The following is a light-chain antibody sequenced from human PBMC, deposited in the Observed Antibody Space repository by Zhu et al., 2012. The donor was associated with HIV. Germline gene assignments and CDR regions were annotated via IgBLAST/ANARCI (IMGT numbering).Light chain of an antibody. CDR1: QSVSIY. CDR2: DAS. J-gene: IGKJ4*01. CDR3: QLRNNWPPELT. V-gene: IGKV3-11*01. Sequence: EIVLTQSPATLSLSPGERATLSCRASQSVSIYLAWYQQKPGQPPRLLIYDASNRATGIPARFSGSGSGTDFTLTISSLEPEDFAVYYCQLRNNWPPELTFGGRTKVEIK.